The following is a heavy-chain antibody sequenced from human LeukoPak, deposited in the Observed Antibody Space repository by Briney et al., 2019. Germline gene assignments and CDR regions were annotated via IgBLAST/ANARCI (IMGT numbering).Heavy chain of an antibody. Sequence: PGGSLRLSCAASGFTFSSYAMSWVRQAPGKGLEWVSGINWNGGSTGYADSVKGRFTISRDNAKNSLYLQMNSLRAEDTALYYCARGGDIVVVTAPTYYYYMDVWGKGTTVTVSS. CDR3: ARGGDIVVVTAPTYYYYMDV. D-gene: IGHD2-21*02. CDR2: INWNGGST. J-gene: IGHJ6*03. V-gene: IGHV3-20*04. CDR1: GFTFSSYA.